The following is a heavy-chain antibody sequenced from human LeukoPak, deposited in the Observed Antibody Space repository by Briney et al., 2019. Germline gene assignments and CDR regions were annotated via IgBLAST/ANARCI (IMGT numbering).Heavy chain of an antibody. CDR1: GYSFTYW. J-gene: IGHJ4*02. D-gene: IGHD3-10*01. Sequence: GESLKISCTGSGYSFTYWITWVRQMPGKGLEWMGAIDPGYSNMKNYNPSLEGHVTISVDKSINTVYLQWSSLKASDSAMYYCATGSSGGYSHWGQGTLVTVSS. CDR2: IDPGYSNM. CDR3: ATGSSGGYSH. V-gene: IGHV5-10-1*01.